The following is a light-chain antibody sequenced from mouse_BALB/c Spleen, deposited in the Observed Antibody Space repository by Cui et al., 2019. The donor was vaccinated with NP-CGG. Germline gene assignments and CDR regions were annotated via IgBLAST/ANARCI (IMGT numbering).Light chain of an antibody. J-gene: IGLJ1*01. Sequence: QTVVTKESALATSPGETVTLTCRSSTGAVTTSNYANWVQEKPDHLFTGLIGGTKNRAPGFPARFSGSLIGDKAALTITGAQTEDEAVYFCALWYSNHWVFGGGTKLTVL. V-gene: IGLV1*01. CDR1: TGAVTTSNY. CDR3: ALWYSNHWV. CDR2: GTK.